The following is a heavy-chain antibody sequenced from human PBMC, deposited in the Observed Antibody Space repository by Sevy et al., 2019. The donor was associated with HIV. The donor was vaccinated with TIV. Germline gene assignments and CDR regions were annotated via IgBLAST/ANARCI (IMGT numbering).Heavy chain of an antibody. CDR2: IYSGGST. Sequence: GGSLRLSCAASRFTVSSNYMSWVRQAPGKGLEWVSVIYSGGSTYYADSVKGRFTISRDNSKNTLYLQMNSLRAEDTAVYYCARRKRGRYYDSSGYWPFDYWGQGTLVTVSS. CDR3: ARRKRGRYYDSSGYWPFDY. J-gene: IGHJ4*02. V-gene: IGHV3-53*01. CDR1: RFTVSSNY. D-gene: IGHD3-22*01.